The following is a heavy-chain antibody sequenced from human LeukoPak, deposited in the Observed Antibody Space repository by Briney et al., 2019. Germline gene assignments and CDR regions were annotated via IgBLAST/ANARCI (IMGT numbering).Heavy chain of an antibody. CDR2: IYYRSKWSN. CDR1: GDSVSSNSAA. V-gene: IGHV6-1*01. D-gene: IGHD3-10*01. Sequence: SQTLSLTCAISGDSVSSNSAAWNWIRQSPSRGLEWLGRIYYRSKWSNDYAVSVKSRITINPDTSKNQFSLQLNSVTPEGTAVYYCARDQWNSGRPFDYWGQGTLVTVSS. CDR3: ARDQWNSGRPFDY. J-gene: IGHJ4*02.